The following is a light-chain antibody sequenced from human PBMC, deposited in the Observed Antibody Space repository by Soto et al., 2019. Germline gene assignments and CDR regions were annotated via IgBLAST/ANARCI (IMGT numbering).Light chain of an antibody. Sequence: EIVMTQSPATLSVSPGERATLSCRASQSVSSNLAWYQQKPGQAPRLLIYDAFTRATGVPARFSGSGSGTDFTLTISSLQSEDFAVYCCQQYNGWPPRTFGQGTKVEIK. V-gene: IGKV3-15*01. J-gene: IGKJ1*01. CDR2: DAF. CDR3: QQYNGWPPRT. CDR1: QSVSSN.